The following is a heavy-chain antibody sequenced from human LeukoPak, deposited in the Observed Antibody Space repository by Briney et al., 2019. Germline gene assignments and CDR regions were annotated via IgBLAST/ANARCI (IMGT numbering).Heavy chain of an antibody. J-gene: IGHJ4*02. CDR2: ISSSSSYI. CDR3: ARAPVLRDSSSWTYYFDY. CDR1: GFTFSSCS. D-gene: IGHD6-13*01. Sequence: PGGSLRLSCAASGFTFSSCSMNWVRQAPGKGLEWVSSISSSSSYIYYADSVKGRFTISRDNAKNSLYLQMNSLRAEDTAVYYCARAPVLRDSSSWTYYFDYWGQGTLVTVSS. V-gene: IGHV3-21*01.